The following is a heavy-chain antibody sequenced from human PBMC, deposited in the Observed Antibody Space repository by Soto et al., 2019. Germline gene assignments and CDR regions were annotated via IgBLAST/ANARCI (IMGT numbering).Heavy chain of an antibody. D-gene: IGHD2-15*01. CDR1: ELTFRSYG. CDR2: ISHDGSEK. Sequence: PGGLKRHPCAVSELTFRSYGMRWVRKDKGKGLEGVAGISHDGSEKYYVVSVKGRFTISRDNAKNSLYLQMNSLRAEDTAVYYCASPLKSRYCSGGSCYSVSYYYYMDVWGKGTTVTVSS. V-gene: IGHV3-7*01. J-gene: IGHJ6*03. CDR3: ASPLKSRYCSGGSCYSVSYYYYMDV.